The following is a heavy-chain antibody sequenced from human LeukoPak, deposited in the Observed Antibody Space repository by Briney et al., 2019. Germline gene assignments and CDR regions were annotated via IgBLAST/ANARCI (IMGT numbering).Heavy chain of an antibody. Sequence: SVKVSCKASGGTFSSYTISWVRQAPGQGLEWMGGIIPIFGTANYAQKFQGRVTITTDESTSTAYMELSSLRSEDTAVYYCARGYYDSSGYYYYAFDIWGQGTMVTVSS. D-gene: IGHD3-22*01. CDR1: GGTFSSYT. V-gene: IGHV1-69*05. J-gene: IGHJ3*02. CDR3: ARGYYDSSGYYYYAFDI. CDR2: IIPIFGTA.